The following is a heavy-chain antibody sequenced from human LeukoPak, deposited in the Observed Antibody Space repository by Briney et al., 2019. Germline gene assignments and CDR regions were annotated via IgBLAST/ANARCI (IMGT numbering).Heavy chain of an antibody. V-gene: IGHV4-39*07. Sequence: SETLSLTCTVSGYSISSSSYYWGWIRQPPGKGLEWIGSIYYSGSTYYNPSLKSRVTISVDTSKNQFSLKLSSVTAADTAVYYCARDGRNTQRWIYYYGSGSYYNSFDYWGQGTLVTVSS. CDR3: ARDGRNTQRWIYYYGSGSYYNSFDY. CDR2: IYYSGST. J-gene: IGHJ4*02. D-gene: IGHD3-10*01. CDR1: GYSISSSSYY.